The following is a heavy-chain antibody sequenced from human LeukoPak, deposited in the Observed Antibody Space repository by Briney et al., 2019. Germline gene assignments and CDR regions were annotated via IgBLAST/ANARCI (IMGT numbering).Heavy chain of an antibody. J-gene: IGHJ4*02. CDR1: GFTLSSHW. D-gene: IGHD5-18*01. CDR3: ANLISGYSFGYGGFFDY. Sequence: GGSLRLSCAASGFTLSSHWMTWVRQAPGKGLEWVANINQDASAKYYVASVRGRFTISRDNAKNSIYLQMNSLRVDDTAVYYCANLISGYSFGYGGFFDYWGQGTLVTVSS. V-gene: IGHV3-7*01. CDR2: INQDASAK.